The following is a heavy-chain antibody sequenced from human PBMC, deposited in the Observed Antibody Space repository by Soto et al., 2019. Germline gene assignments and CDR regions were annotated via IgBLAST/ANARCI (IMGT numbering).Heavy chain of an antibody. V-gene: IGHV4-61*01. CDR2: IYYSGST. CDR3: ARDNLGYYYGMDV. Sequence: SDTLSLTCTVSGGSVSSGSYYWSWIRQPPGKGLEWIGYIYYSGSTNYNPSLKSRVTISVDTSKNQFSLKLSSVTAADTAVYYCARDNLGYYYGMDVWGQGTTVTVSS. J-gene: IGHJ6*02. CDR1: GGSVSSGSYY.